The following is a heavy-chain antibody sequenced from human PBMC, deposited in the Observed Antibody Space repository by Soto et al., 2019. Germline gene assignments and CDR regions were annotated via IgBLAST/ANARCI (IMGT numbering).Heavy chain of an antibody. J-gene: IGHJ3*02. CDR1: GFTFSSYE. Sequence: GGSLRLSCAASGFTFSSYEMNWVRQAPGKGLEWVSYISSSGSTIYYADSVKGRFTISRDNAKNSLYLQMNSLRAEDTAVYYCARPMAQWLASDAFDIWGQGTMVTVSS. V-gene: IGHV3-48*03. D-gene: IGHD6-19*01. CDR2: ISSSGSTI. CDR3: ARPMAQWLASDAFDI.